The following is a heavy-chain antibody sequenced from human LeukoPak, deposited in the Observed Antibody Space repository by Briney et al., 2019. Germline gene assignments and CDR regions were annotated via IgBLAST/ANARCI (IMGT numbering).Heavy chain of an antibody. CDR1: GGSISSSSYY. V-gene: IGHV4-39*07. CDR3: ARGGEDVLRFLEWTRYSLNWFDP. CDR2: IYYSGST. Sequence: SETLSLTCTVSGGSISSSSYYWGWIRQPPGKGLEWIGSIYYSGSTYYNPSLKSRVTISVDTSKNQFSLKLSSVTAADTAVYYCARGGEDVLRFLEWTRYSLNWFDPWGQGTLVTVSS. D-gene: IGHD3-3*01. J-gene: IGHJ5*02.